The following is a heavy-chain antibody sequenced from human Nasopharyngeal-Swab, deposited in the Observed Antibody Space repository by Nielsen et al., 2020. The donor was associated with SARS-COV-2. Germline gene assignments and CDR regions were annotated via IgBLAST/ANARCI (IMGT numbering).Heavy chain of an antibody. D-gene: IGHD3-10*01. CDR1: GGSISSSSYY. CDR2: IYYSGST. Sequence: SETLSLTCTVSGGSISSSSYYWGWIRQPPGKGLEWIGSIYYSGSTYYNPSLKSRVTISVDTSKNQFSLKLSSVTAADTAVYYCARDYYGSGSYDFLGLYYYGMDVWGQGTTVTSP. J-gene: IGHJ6*02. V-gene: IGHV4-39*02. CDR3: ARDYYGSGSYDFLGLYYYGMDV.